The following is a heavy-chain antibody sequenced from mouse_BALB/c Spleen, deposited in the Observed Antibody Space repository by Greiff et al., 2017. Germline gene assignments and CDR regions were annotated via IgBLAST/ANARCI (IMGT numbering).Heavy chain of an antibody. J-gene: IGHJ4*01. D-gene: IGHD2-3*01. CDR2: IYPYNGGT. CDR3: ARNDGYYVGAMDY. V-gene: IGHV1S29*02. CDR1: GYTFTDYN. Sequence: EVKLMESGPELVKPGASVKISCKASGYTFTDYNMHWVKQSHGKSLEWIGYIYPYNGGTGYNQKFKSKATLTVDNSSSTAYMELRSLTSEDSAVYYCARNDGYYVGAMDYWGQGTSVTVSS.